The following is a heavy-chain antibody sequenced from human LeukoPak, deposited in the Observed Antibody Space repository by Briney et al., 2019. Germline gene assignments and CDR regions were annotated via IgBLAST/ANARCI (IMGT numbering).Heavy chain of an antibody. CDR1: GFTFSSYW. J-gene: IGHJ5*02. CDR2: INNDGSST. V-gene: IGHV3-74*01. CDR3: ARPTKEGSSWYWWFDP. Sequence: GGSLRLSCAASGFTFSSYWMHWVRQAPGKGLVWVSRINNDGSSTSYADSVKGRFTISRDNAKNTLYLQMNSLRAEDTAVYYCARPTKEGSSWYWWFDPWGQGILVTVSS. D-gene: IGHD6-13*01.